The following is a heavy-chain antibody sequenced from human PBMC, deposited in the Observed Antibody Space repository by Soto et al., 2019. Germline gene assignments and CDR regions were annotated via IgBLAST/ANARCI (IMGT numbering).Heavy chain of an antibody. J-gene: IGHJ4*02. CDR3: AMSITIFGVVTPFDY. CDR2: ISYDGSNK. Sequence: GGSLRLSCAASGFTFSSYCMHWVRQAPGKGLEWVAVISYDGSNKYYADSVKGRFTISRDNSKNTLYLQMNSLRAEDTAVYYCAMSITIFGVVTPFDYWGQGTLVTVSS. CDR1: GFTFSSYC. D-gene: IGHD3-3*01. V-gene: IGHV3-30*03.